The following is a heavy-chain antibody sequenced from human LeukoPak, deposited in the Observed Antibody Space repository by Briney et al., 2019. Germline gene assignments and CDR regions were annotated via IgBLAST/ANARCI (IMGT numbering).Heavy chain of an antibody. CDR2: ISGSGGST. CDR1: GFTFSSYA. CDR3: AKDREDTVTTFAFWFDP. Sequence: GGSLRLSCAASGFTFSSYAMSWVRQAPGKGLEWVSAISGSGGSTYYADSVKGRFTISRDNSKNTLYLQMNSLRAEDTAVYYCAKDREDTVTTFAFWFDPWGQGTLVTVSS. J-gene: IGHJ5*02. D-gene: IGHD4-17*01. V-gene: IGHV3-23*01.